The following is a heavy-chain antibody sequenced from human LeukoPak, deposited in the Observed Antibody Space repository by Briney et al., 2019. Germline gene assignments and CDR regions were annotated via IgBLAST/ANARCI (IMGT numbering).Heavy chain of an antibody. J-gene: IGHJ4*02. CDR3: ARTKSSYYYDSSEGY. CDR1: GYTFTSYD. CDR2: MNPNSGNT. V-gene: IGHV1-8*01. Sequence: ASVKVSCKASGYTFTSYDINWVRQATGQGLEWMGWMNPNSGNTGYAQKFQGRVTMTRNTSISTAYMELSSLRSEDTAVYYCARTKSSYYYDSSEGYWGQGTLVTVSS. D-gene: IGHD3-22*01.